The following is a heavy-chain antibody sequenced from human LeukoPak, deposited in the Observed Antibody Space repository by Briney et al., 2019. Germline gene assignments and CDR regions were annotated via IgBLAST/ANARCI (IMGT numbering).Heavy chain of an antibody. CDR1: GGSISSYY. CDR3: ARQPTSFGVVDAFYI. CDR2: IYYSGRT. Sequence: PSEPLSLTCTVSGGSISSYYWSWIRQPPGKGLEWIGSIYYSGRTYYNPSLKSRVTISVDTSKNQFSLKLSSVTAADTAVYYCARQPTSFGVVDAFYIWVQGTMVTVSS. D-gene: IGHD3-3*01. V-gene: IGHV4-59*05. J-gene: IGHJ3*02.